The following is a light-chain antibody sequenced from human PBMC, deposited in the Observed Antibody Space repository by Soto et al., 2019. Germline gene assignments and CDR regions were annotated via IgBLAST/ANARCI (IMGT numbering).Light chain of an antibody. CDR2: WAS. CDR1: RGVLYSSHNKNY. CDR3: LQYFSTPFT. Sequence: DIVMTQSPDSLAVSLGDRATINCKSSRGVLYSSHNKNYLAWYQKKPGQPPKLLIYWASTRESGVPDRFSGSESGTDFTLTISSLQAEDVAVYYCLQYFSTPFTFGGGTKVDIK. V-gene: IGKV4-1*01. J-gene: IGKJ4*01.